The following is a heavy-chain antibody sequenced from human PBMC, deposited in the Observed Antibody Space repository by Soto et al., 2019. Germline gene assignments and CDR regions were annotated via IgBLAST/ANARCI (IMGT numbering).Heavy chain of an antibody. Sequence: SETLSLTCTVSGGSISSYYWSWIRQPPGKGLEWIGYIYYSGSTNYNPSLKSRVTISVDTSKNQFSLKLSSVTAADTAVYYCASHGPTGDLDYWGQGTLVTVSS. J-gene: IGHJ4*02. CDR2: IYYSGST. D-gene: IGHD7-27*01. CDR1: GGSISSYY. CDR3: ASHGPTGDLDY. V-gene: IGHV4-59*08.